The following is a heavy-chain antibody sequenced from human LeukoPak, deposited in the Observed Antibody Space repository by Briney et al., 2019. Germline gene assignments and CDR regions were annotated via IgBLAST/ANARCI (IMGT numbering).Heavy chain of an antibody. CDR3: AREGRYCSGGSCYEGPAY. V-gene: IGHV1-46*01. J-gene: IGHJ4*02. CDR1: GYTFTSYY. CDR2: INPSGGST. D-gene: IGHD2-15*01. Sequence: WASVKVSCKASGYTFTSYYTHWVRQAPGQGLEWMGIINPSGGSTSYAQKFQGRVTMTRDMSTSTVYMELSSLRSEDTAVYYCAREGRYCSGGSCYEGPAYWGQGTLVTVSS.